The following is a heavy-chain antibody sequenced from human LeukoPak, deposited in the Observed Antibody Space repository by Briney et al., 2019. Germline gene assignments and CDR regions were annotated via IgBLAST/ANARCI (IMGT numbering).Heavy chain of an antibody. CDR3: GRVANSGINNEGAWFDP. Sequence: GGSLRLSCAPSRFDLSAYTMNWVRQAPGKGLEWVSSISSSSVYIFYADSLKGRFTISRDNAKNSLYLQMNSLRAEDTAVYYCGRVANSGINNEGAWFDPWGQGTLAPSPQ. D-gene: IGHD2-21*01. CDR1: RFDLSAYT. CDR2: ISSSSVYI. V-gene: IGHV3-21*01. J-gene: IGHJ5*02.